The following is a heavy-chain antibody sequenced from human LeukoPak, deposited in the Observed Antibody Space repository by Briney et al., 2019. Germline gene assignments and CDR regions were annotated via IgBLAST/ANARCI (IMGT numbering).Heavy chain of an antibody. CDR1: GGSISRGGYY. V-gene: IGHV4-31*03. D-gene: IGHD2-2*01. CDR3: ARASVVPAAYDY. CDR2: IYYSGST. J-gene: IGHJ4*02. Sequence: PSETLSLTCTVSGGSISRGGYYWSWIRQHPGKGLEWIGYIYYSGSTYYNPSLKSRVTISVDTSKNQFSLKLSSVTAADTAVYYCARASVVPAAYDYWGQGTLVTVSS.